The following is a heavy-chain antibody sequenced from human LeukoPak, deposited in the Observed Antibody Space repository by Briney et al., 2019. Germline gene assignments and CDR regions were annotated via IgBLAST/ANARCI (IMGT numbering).Heavy chain of an antibody. J-gene: IGHJ4*02. CDR2: IIPIFGTA. CDR1: GGTFSSYA. CDR3: ARSPGIAAALRS. V-gene: IGHV1-69*06. D-gene: IGHD6-13*01. Sequence: ASVKVSCKASGGTFSSYAISWVRQAPGQGLEWMGGIIPIFGTANYAQKFQGRVTITADKSTSTAYMELSSLRSEDTAVYYCARSPGIAAALRSWGQGTLVTVSS.